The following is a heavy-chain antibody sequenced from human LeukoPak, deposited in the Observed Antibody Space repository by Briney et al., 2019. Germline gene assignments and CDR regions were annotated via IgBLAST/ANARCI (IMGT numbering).Heavy chain of an antibody. CDR3: ASTGYSYAVNEIHAFDI. J-gene: IGHJ3*02. V-gene: IGHV4-39*01. Sequence: SETLSLTCTVSGGSISSYYWGWIRQPPGKGLEWIGSIYYSGSTYYNPSLKSRVTISVDTSKNQFSLKLSSVTAADTAVYYCASTGYSYAVNEIHAFDIWGQGTMVTVSS. D-gene: IGHD5-18*01. CDR2: IYYSGST. CDR1: GGSISSYY.